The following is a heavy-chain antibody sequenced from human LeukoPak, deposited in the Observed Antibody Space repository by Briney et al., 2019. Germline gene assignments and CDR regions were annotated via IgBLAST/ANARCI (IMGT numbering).Heavy chain of an antibody. CDR2: IYSGGST. V-gene: IGHV3-53*01. D-gene: IGHD4-17*01. Sequence: GGSLRLSCAASGFTVSSNYMSWVRQAPGKGLEWVSVIYSGGSTYYADSVKGRFTISRDNSKNTLYLQMNSLRAEDTAVYYCARDAVTTVTTADYWGQGTLVTVSS. J-gene: IGHJ4*02. CDR3: ARDAVTTVTTADY. CDR1: GFTVSSNY.